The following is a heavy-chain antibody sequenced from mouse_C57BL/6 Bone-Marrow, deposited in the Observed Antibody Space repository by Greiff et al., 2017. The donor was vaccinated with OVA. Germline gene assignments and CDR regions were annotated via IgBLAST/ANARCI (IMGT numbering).Heavy chain of an antibody. CDR3: ARWNYDGRSLMDD. D-gene: IGHD1-1*01. CDR2: LNPYNGDT. Sequence: VQLQQSGPELVKPGDSVKISCKASGYSFTGYFMNWVMQSHGKSLEWIGRLNPYNGDTFSNQKFKGKATLTVDKSSSTAHMELRSLTAEDSAVYYGARWNYDGRSLMDDWGQGTSVTVSS. V-gene: IGHV1-20*01. J-gene: IGHJ4*01. CDR1: GYSFTGYF.